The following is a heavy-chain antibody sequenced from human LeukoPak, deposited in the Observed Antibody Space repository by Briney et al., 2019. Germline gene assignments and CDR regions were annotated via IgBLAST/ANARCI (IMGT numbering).Heavy chain of an antibody. J-gene: IGHJ5*02. Sequence: ASVKVSCKASGYTFTGYYMHWVRQAPGQGLEWMGWINPNSGGTNYAQKFQGRDTMTRDTSISTAYMELSRLRSDDTAVYYCARGGGYCSSTSCYFAWFDPWGQGTLVTVSS. V-gene: IGHV1-2*02. D-gene: IGHD2-2*01. CDR1: GYTFTGYY. CDR2: INPNSGGT. CDR3: ARGGGYCSSTSCYFAWFDP.